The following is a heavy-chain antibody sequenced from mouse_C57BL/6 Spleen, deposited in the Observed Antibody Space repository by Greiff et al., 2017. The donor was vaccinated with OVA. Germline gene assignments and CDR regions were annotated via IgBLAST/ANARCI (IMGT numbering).Heavy chain of an antibody. CDR1: GSAFSSSW. V-gene: IGHV1-82*01. CDR2: IYPGDGDT. J-gene: IGHJ2*01. Sequence: LVESGPELVKPGASVKISCKASGSAFSSSWMHWVKQRPGKGLEWIGRIYPGDGDTNYNGKFKGKATLTADKSSSTAYMQLSSLTSEDSAVYFCARYYDQKKKSTDYYFDYWGQGTTLTVSS. D-gene: IGHD2-4*01. CDR3: ARYYDQKKKSTDYYFDY.